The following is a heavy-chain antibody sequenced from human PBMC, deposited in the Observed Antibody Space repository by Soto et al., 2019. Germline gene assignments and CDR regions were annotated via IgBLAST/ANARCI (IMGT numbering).Heavy chain of an antibody. Sequence: QVQLQESGPGLVKPSETVSLTCTVSGGSVSSGSYYWSWIRQPPGQGLEWIGYIYDSGSTNYNPSLKSRVTISVDTSKNQFSLKLSSVIAADTAVYYCARGGGVTATFDYWGQGTLVTVPS. J-gene: IGHJ4*02. CDR2: IYDSGST. CDR3: ARGGGVTATFDY. D-gene: IGHD5-18*01. V-gene: IGHV4-61*01. CDR1: GGSVSSGSYY.